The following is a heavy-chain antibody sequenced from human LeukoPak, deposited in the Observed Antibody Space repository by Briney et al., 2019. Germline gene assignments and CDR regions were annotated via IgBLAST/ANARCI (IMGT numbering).Heavy chain of an antibody. D-gene: IGHD3-22*01. V-gene: IGHV4-59*12. CDR2: IYHSAST. CDR3: ARARSGSSGYFSAFDI. J-gene: IGHJ3*02. CDR1: GGSISSYY. Sequence: SETLSLTCTVSGGSISSYYRSWIRQPPGQGLGWMGYIYHSASTNYNPAPKSPVTISVASSKNRFSLKLSCVSAADTAVYYCARARSGSSGYFSAFDIWGQGTMVTVSS.